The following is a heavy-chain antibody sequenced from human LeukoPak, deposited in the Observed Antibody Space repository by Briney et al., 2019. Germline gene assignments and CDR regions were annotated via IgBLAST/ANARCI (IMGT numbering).Heavy chain of an antibody. CDR2: INPNSGGT. D-gene: IGHD6-13*01. V-gene: IGHV1-2*02. J-gene: IGHJ5*02. Sequence: ASVKVSCKASGYTFTSYGISWVRQAPGQGLEWMGWINPNSGGTNYAQKFQGRVTMTRDTSISTAYMELSRLRSDDTAVYYCAREWLSIAAAWGQGTLVTVSS. CDR3: AREWLSIAAA. CDR1: GYTFTSYG.